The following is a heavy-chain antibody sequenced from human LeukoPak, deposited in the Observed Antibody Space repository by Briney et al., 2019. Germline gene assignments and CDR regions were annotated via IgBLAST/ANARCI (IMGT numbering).Heavy chain of an antibody. CDR1: GGTFSSYA. D-gene: IGHD3-10*01. J-gene: IGHJ4*02. CDR2: IIPIFGTA. V-gene: IGHV1-69*06. CDR3: ARLRYYGSGSYD. Sequence: SVKVSCKASGGTFSSYAISWVRQAPGQGLEWMGGIIPIFGTANYAQKFQGRVTITADKSTSTAYMELSSLRSEDTAVYYCARLRYYGSGSYDWGQGTLVTVSS.